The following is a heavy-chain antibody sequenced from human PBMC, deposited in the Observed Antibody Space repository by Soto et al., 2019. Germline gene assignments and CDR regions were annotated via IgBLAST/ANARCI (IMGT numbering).Heavy chain of an antibody. CDR2: IYYSGST. CDR1: GGSISSGGYY. J-gene: IGHJ6*02. D-gene: IGHD5-18*01. CDR3: ASRGYSYGFSLGMDV. V-gene: IGHV4-31*03. Sequence: QVQLQEPGPGLVKPSQTLSLTCTVSGGSISSGGYYWSWIRQHPGKGLEWIGYIYYSGSTYYNPSLKSRVTISVDTSKNQFSLKLSSVTAADTAVYYCASRGYSYGFSLGMDVWGQGTTVTVSS.